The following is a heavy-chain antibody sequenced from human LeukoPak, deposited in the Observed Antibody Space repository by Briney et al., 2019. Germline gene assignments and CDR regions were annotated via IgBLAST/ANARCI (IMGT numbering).Heavy chain of an antibody. CDR2: IYYSGST. Sequence: SETLSLTCTVSGGPISSSSYYWGWIRQPPGKGLEWIGSIYYSGSTYYNPSLKSRVTISVDTSKNQFSLKLSSVTAAGTAVYYCARGGWYPESFQHWGQGALVTVSS. V-gene: IGHV4-39*07. CDR3: ARGGWYPESFQH. D-gene: IGHD6-19*01. J-gene: IGHJ1*01. CDR1: GGPISSSSYY.